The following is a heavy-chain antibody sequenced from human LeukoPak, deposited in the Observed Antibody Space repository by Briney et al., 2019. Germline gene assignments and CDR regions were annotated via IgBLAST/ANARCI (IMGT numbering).Heavy chain of an antibody. D-gene: IGHD2-2*01. V-gene: IGHV4-59*01. J-gene: IGHJ3*01. CDR1: GDSISDYY. CDR3: ARYQKGGGAFDF. CDR2: IYSSGST. Sequence: PSETLSLTCTVSGDSISDYYWGWIRQPPGKGPEWIGYIYSSGSTNYSPSLKSRVAISVDTSKNQFYLNLNSVTAADTAMYYCARYQKGGGAFDFWGQGTMVTVSS.